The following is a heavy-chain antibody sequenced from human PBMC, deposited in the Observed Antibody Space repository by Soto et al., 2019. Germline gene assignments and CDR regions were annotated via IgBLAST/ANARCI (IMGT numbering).Heavy chain of an antibody. CDR2: IYYSGST. CDR3: ATRYYYDSSGRVY. V-gene: IGHV4-31*03. J-gene: IGHJ4*02. Sequence: SETLSLTCTVSGGSISSGGYYWSWIRQHPGKGLEWIGYIYYSGSTYYNPSLKSRVTISVDTSKNQFSLKLSSVTAADTAVYYCATRYYYDSSGRVYWGQGTLVTVSS. D-gene: IGHD3-22*01. CDR1: GGSISSGGYY.